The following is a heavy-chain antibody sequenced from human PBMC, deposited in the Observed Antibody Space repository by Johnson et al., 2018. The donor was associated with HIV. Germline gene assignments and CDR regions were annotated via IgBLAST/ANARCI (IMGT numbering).Heavy chain of an antibody. V-gene: IGHV3-11*04. D-gene: IGHD3-22*01. CDR3: ASDYSDIGGYRLRAYHI. CDR2: ISSSGSNR. J-gene: IGHJ3*02. Sequence: VQLVESGGGLVQPGRSLRLSCAASGFTFSDHYMSWIRQAPGKGLEWVAHISSSGSNRDYSDSVKGRFTISRDNAKNSLFLQMNSLRAEDTAVYYCASDYSDIGGYRLRAYHIWGQGTGVTVSS. CDR1: GFTFSDHY.